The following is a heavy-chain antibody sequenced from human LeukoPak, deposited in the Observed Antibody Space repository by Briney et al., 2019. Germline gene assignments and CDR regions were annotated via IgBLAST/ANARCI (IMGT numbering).Heavy chain of an antibody. V-gene: IGHV4-4*07. CDR2: IYTSGST. J-gene: IGHJ5*02. Sequence: SSETLSLTCTVSGGSISSYYWSWIRQPAGKGLEWIGRIYTSGSTNYNPSLKSRVTMSVDTSNNQFSLKLSSVTAADTAVYYCARDFVAVSGINWFDPWGQGTLVTVSS. CDR3: ARDFVAVSGINWFDP. CDR1: GGSISSYY. D-gene: IGHD6-19*01.